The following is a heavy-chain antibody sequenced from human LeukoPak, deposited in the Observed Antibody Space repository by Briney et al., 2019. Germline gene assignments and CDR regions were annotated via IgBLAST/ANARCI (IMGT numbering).Heavy chain of an antibody. Sequence: SRVTISVDTSKNQFSLKLSSVTAADTAVYYCARGRGYSYGSPLIYFDYWGQGTLVTVSS. V-gene: IGHV4-34*01. D-gene: IGHD5-18*01. CDR3: ARGRGYSYGSPLIYFDY. J-gene: IGHJ4*02.